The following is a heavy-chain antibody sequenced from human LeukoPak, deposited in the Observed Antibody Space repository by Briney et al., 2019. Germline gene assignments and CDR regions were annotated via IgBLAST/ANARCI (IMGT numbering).Heavy chain of an antibody. Sequence: SKTLSLTCAVSGGSISSTGYCWAWIRQPPGRGRGWIGTIYYSGSTYHNTSLKSRTTMSVDTSRNQFSLKLSSVDAADTAVYYCAKAGVRYFDSSGLYAFDFWGQGTTVTVSS. J-gene: IGHJ3*01. V-gene: IGHV4-39*01. CDR1: GGSISSTGYC. CDR3: AKAGVRYFDSSGLYAFDF. D-gene: IGHD3-22*01. CDR2: IYYSGST.